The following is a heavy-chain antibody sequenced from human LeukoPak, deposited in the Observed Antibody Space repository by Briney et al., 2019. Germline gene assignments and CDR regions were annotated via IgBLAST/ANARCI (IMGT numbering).Heavy chain of an antibody. D-gene: IGHD5-12*01. J-gene: IGHJ2*01. CDR2: IGTAGDT. Sequence: GGSLRLSCAASGFTFSSYDMHWVRHATGKGLEWVSAIGTAGDTYYPGSVKGRFTISRENAKNSLYLQMNSLRAGDTAVYYCARVRKYSGYYSWYFDLWGRGTLVTVSS. CDR3: ARVRKYSGYYSWYFDL. V-gene: IGHV3-13*01. CDR1: GFTFSSYD.